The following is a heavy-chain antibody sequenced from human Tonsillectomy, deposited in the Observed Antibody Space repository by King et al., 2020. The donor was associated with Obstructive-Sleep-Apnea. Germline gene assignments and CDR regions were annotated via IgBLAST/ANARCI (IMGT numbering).Heavy chain of an antibody. Sequence: QLVQSGAEVKKPGASVKVSCKASGYTFTSYDINWVRQATGQGLEWMGWMNPNSGNTGYAQKFQGRVTMTRNTSISTAYMELSSLRSEVTAVYYCARARAAAGLYYYYGMDVWGQGTTVTVSS. CDR2: MNPNSGNT. J-gene: IGHJ6*02. D-gene: IGHD6-13*01. V-gene: IGHV1-8*01. CDR1: GYTFTSYD. CDR3: ARARAAAGLYYYYGMDV.